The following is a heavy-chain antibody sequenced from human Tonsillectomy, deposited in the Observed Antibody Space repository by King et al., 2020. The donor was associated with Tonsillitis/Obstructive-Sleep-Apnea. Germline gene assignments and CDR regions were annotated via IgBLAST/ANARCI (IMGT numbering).Heavy chain of an antibody. CDR2: IWYDGSNK. Sequence: VQLVESGGGVVQPGRSLRLSCAASGFTFSSYGMHWVRQAPGKGLEWVAVIWYDGSNKYFADSVKGRFTISRDNSKNTLYLQMNSLRAEDTAVYYCARGTGTFDYWGQGTLVTVSS. CDR1: GFTFSSYG. J-gene: IGHJ4*02. CDR3: ARGTGTFDY. V-gene: IGHV3-33*01. D-gene: IGHD3-10*01.